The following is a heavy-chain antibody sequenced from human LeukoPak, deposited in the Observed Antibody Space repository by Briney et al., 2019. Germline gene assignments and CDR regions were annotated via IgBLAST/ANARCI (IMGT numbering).Heavy chain of an antibody. D-gene: IGHD5-12*01. CDR1: GFTFSSYA. V-gene: IGHV3-23*01. CDR3: ARGRGYGAYDWNDY. CDR2: ISGSAGST. J-gene: IGHJ4*02. Sequence: GGSLRLSCAASGFTFSSYAMSWVRQAPGKGLEWVSAISGSAGSTYYADSVKGRFTISRDSSKNTLYLQMNNLRAEDTAVYYCARGRGYGAYDWNDYWGQGTLVTVSS.